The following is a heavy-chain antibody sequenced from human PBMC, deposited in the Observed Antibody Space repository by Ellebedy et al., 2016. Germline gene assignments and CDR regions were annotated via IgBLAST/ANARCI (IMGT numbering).Heavy chain of an antibody. D-gene: IGHD5-18*01. CDR3: TTVYRYNYDSV. CDR1: GFTFSSYA. Sequence: GESLKISCAASGFTFSSYAMSWVRQAPGKGLEWVGRIKSKTDGGAADYVAPVKGRFTISRDDSKNTLYLQMNSLKTEDTAVYFCTTVYRYNYDSVWGQGTLVTVSS. CDR2: IKSKTDGGAA. J-gene: IGHJ4*02. V-gene: IGHV3-15*01.